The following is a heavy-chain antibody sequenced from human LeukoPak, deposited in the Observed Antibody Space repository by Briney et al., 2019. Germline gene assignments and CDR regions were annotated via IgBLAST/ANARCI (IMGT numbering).Heavy chain of an antibody. D-gene: IGHD3-22*01. CDR1: GFIFSNFG. V-gene: IGHV3-30*02. CDR2: IWHDGSTK. CDR3: AKEEVISGNHGVYFDY. J-gene: IGHJ4*02. Sequence: TGGSLRLSCAASGFIFSNFGMHWVRQAPGKGLEWVAVIWHDGSTKLYADSVRGRFTISRDNSRSTLYLQMNSLRAEDTAVYYCAKEEVISGNHGVYFDYWGQGTLVTVSS.